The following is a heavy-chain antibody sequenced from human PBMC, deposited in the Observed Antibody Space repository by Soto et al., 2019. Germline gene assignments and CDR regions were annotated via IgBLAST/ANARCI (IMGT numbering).Heavy chain of an antibody. CDR1: GFTFDDYA. J-gene: IGHJ4*01. CDR2: ISWNSGSI. Sequence: EVQMVESGGGLVQPGRSLRLSCAASGFTFDDYAMHWVRQAPGKRLEWVSGISWNSGSIGYADSVMGRFTISRDNAKNSLYLQMNSLRAEDTALYYCACDSGLFYFDYLGQGTVVTVSS. V-gene: IGHV3-9*01. D-gene: IGHD2-8*02. CDR3: ACDSGLFYFDY.